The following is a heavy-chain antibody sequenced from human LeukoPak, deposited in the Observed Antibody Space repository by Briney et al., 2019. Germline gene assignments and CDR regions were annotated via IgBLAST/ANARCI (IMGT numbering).Heavy chain of an antibody. J-gene: IGHJ4*02. CDR2: ITPNSVGT. Sequence: ASVKGSCKTSGYTVTGYYIHWVRQAPGQRLEWMGWITPNSVGTDSAQKIQGRGTLTRGTSLTTAHMELSSLRCHATALYYSGRSPIDLGFFDYWGQGTLVTVSS. D-gene: IGHD7-27*01. CDR1: GYTVTGYY. CDR3: GRSPIDLGFFDY. V-gene: IGHV1-2*02.